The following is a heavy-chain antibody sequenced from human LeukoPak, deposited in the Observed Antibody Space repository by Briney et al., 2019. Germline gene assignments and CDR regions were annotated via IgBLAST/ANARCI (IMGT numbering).Heavy chain of an antibody. CDR3: ARADDLAAAGGPAFDI. J-gene: IGHJ3*02. CDR2: INHSGST. V-gene: IGHV4-34*01. D-gene: IGHD6-13*01. CDR1: GGSFSGYY. Sequence: KPSETLSLTCAVYGGSFSGYYWSWIRQPPGKGLEWIGEINHSGSTNYNPSLKSRVTISVDTSKNQFSLKLNSVTAADTAVYYCARADDLAAAGGPAFDIWGQGTMVTVSS.